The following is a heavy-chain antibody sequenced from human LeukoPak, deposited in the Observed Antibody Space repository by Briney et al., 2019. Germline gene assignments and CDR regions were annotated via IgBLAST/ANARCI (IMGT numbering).Heavy chain of an antibody. CDR2: ISYDGSNK. D-gene: IGHD3-9*01. CDR3: AKGKNGTGYLNWFDP. CDR1: GFTFSSYA. J-gene: IGHJ5*02. V-gene: IGHV3-30*04. Sequence: GRSLRLSCAASGFTFSSYAMHWVRQAPGKGLEWVAVISYDGSNKYYADSVKGRFTISRDNSKNTLYLQMNSLRAEDTAVYYCAKGKNGTGYLNWFDPWGEGTLVTVSS.